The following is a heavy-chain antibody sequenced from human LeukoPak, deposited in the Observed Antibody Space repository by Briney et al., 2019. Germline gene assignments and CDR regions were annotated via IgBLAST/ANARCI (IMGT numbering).Heavy chain of an antibody. V-gene: IGHV3-7*01. CDR2: IKQDGSEK. D-gene: IGHD4-23*01. CDR1: GFMFSTYW. Sequence: GGSLRLSCAASGFMFSTYWMSWVRQAPGKGLEWVASIKQDGSEKYYVDSVKGRFTISRDNAKSSLYLQVNSLRAEDTDVYYCARTPIDGGRYFDYWGQGTLVTVSS. J-gene: IGHJ4*02. CDR3: ARTPIDGGRYFDY.